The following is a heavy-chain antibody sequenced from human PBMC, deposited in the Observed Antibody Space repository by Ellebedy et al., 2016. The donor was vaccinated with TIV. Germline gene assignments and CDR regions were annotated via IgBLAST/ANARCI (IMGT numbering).Heavy chain of an antibody. CDR1: GFSFSTYG. J-gene: IGHJ4*02. D-gene: IGHD3-9*01. CDR2: IWYDGFNK. CDR3: AREQSPYYEILTGSFDY. Sequence: PGGSLRLSCAASGFSFSTYGMHWVRQAPGQGLEWVAVIWYDGFNKDYADSVKGRFTITRDNSKSTLYLEMKILRVEDTAVYYCAREQSPYYEILTGSFDYWGQGALVTVSS. V-gene: IGHV3-33*01.